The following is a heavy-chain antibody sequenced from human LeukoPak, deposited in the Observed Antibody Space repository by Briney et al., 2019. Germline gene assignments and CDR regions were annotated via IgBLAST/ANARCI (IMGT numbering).Heavy chain of an antibody. V-gene: IGHV3-21*01. CDR2: ISSSSSYI. CDR1: GFTFSSYA. J-gene: IGHJ4*02. D-gene: IGHD6-13*01. CDR3: ARADSSSCSDY. Sequence: SGGSLRLSCAASGFTFSSYAMNWVRQAPGKGLEWVSSISSSSSYIYYADSVKGRFTISRDNAKNSLYLQMNSLRAEDTAVYYCARADSSSCSDYWGQGTLATVSS.